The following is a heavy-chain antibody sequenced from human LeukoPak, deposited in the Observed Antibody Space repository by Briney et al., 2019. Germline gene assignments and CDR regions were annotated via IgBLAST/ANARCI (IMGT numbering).Heavy chain of an antibody. J-gene: IGHJ3*02. CDR1: GGSISSYY. CDR3: ARDNPLYYDSSGRLHDAFDI. V-gene: IGHV4-59*01. Sequence: SETLSLTCTVSGGSISSYYWSWIRQPPGKGLEWIGYIYYSGSTNYNPSLKSRVTISVDTSKNQFSLKLSSVTAADTAVYYCARDNPLYYDSSGRLHDAFDIWGQGTMVTVSS. D-gene: IGHD3-22*01. CDR2: IYYSGST.